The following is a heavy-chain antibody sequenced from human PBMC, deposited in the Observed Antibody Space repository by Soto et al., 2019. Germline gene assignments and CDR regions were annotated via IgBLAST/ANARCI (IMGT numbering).Heavy chain of an antibody. D-gene: IGHD1-26*01. Sequence: SETLSLTCTVSGGSISSGDYYWSWIRQPPGKGLEWIGYIYYSGSTYYNPSLKSRVTISVDTSKNQFSLKLSSVAAADTAVYYCARGATYYYYGMDVWGQGTTVTVSS. CDR3: ARGATYYYYGMDV. CDR1: GGSISSGDYY. J-gene: IGHJ6*02. V-gene: IGHV4-30-4*01. CDR2: IYYSGST.